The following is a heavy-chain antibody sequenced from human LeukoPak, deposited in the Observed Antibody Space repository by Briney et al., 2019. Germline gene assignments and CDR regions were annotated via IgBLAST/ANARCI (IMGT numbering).Heavy chain of an antibody. D-gene: IGHD2-21*02. Sequence: GGSLRLSCSASGFTFNKAWMNWVRQAPGKGLEWVGRIKKTAEGATTGYPAPVKGRFTVSRDDSKNTVYLQMNDLKTEDTAIYYCTTRVVTTNDNWGQGTLVTVSS. CDR1: GFTFNKAW. V-gene: IGHV3-15*01. J-gene: IGHJ4*02. CDR3: TTRVVTTNDN. CDR2: IKKTAEGATT.